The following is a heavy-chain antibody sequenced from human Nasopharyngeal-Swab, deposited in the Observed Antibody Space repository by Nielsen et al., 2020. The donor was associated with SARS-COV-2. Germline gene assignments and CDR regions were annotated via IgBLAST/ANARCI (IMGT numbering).Heavy chain of an antibody. CDR2: ITSSGSTI. CDR3: ARAYSDTYYSYSYTMDV. D-gene: IGHD3-22*01. Sequence: RQAPGKGLEWVSYITSSGSTIYYADSVKGRFTISRDNAKNSLYLQMNSLRAEDTAVYYCARAYSDTYYSYSYTMDVWGQGTTVTVSS. V-gene: IGHV3-11*01. J-gene: IGHJ6*02.